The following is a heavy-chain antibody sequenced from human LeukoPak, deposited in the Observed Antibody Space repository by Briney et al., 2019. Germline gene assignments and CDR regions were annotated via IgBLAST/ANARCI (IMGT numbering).Heavy chain of an antibody. V-gene: IGHV1-46*01. CDR2: IDPSGGST. CDR1: GYTFTNYY. J-gene: IGHJ6*02. D-gene: IGHD6-6*01. CDR3: ALAARYYYYGMDV. Sequence: GASVKVSCKASGYTFTNYYMHWMRQAPGQGFEWMGIIDPSGGSTSNAQRFQGRVTMTRDTSTSTVYMELSSLRSEDTAVYYCALAARYYYYGMDVWGQGTTVTVSS.